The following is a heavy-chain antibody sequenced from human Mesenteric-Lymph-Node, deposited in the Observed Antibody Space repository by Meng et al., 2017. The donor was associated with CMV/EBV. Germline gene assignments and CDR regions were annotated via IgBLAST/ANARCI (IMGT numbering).Heavy chain of an antibody. Sequence: GESLKISCAASGFTFSNYAMSWARQAPGKGLEWVSSISDSGVSTYYAESVKGRFTIFRDNSKNTLYLQMNSLRAEDTAAYYCARDGIGSYYDYWGQGTLVTVSS. CDR1: GFTFSNYA. V-gene: IGHV3-23*01. D-gene: IGHD1-26*01. J-gene: IGHJ4*02. CDR2: ISDSGVST. CDR3: ARDGIGSYYDY.